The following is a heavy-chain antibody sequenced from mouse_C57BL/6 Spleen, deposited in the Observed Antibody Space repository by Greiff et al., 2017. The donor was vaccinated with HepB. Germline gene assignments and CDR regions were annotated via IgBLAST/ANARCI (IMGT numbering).Heavy chain of an antibody. CDR2: IYPGDGDT. V-gene: IGHV1-82*01. Sequence: VQLQQSGPELVKPGASVKISCKASGYAFSSSWMNWVKQRPGKGLEWIGRIYPGDGDTNYNGKFKGKATLTADKSSSTAYMQLSSLTSEDSAVYFCARPNWDEAWCAYWGQGTLVTVSA. CDR1: GYAFSSSW. J-gene: IGHJ3*01. CDR3: ARPNWDEAWCAY. D-gene: IGHD4-1*01.